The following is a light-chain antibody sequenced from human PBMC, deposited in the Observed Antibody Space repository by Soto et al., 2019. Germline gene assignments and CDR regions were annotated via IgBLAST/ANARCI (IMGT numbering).Light chain of an antibody. CDR1: QNIGTD. V-gene: IGKV1-39*01. J-gene: IGKJ4*01. CDR2: GAS. CDR3: LHSYSTPPS. Sequence: DIQMTQSPSSLSASVGDRVTITCRASQNIGTDLRWYQHIPGKPPKFLISGASNLQSGVPSRFSGIGAGTDFTLTISSLQPEDFATYYCLHSYSTPPSFGGGTRLEIK.